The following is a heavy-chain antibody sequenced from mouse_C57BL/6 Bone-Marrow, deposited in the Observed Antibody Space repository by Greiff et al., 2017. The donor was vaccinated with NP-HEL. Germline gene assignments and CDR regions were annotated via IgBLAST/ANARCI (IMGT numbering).Heavy chain of an antibody. D-gene: IGHD2-12*01. CDR3: AREEDSE. Sequence: EVQLQESGPGLVKPSQSLSLTCSVTGYSITSGYYWNWIRQFPGNKLEWMGYISYDGSNNYNPSLQNRISITRDTSKNQFFLKLNSVTTEDTATYYCAREEDSERGQGTLVTVSA. CDR2: ISYDGSN. V-gene: IGHV3-6*01. J-gene: IGHJ3*01. CDR1: GYSITSGYY.